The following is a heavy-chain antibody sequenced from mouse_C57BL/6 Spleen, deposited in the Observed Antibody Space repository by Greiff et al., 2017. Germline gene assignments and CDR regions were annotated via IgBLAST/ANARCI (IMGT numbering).Heavy chain of an antibody. D-gene: IGHD1-1*01. Sequence: QVQLQQPGAELVRPGTSVKLSCKASGYTFTSYWMHWVKQRPGQGLEWIGVIDPSESYTNYNQKFKGKAPLTVDTSSSTAYMQLSSLTSEDSAVYYCARGDYGSSPPMDYWGQGTSVTVSS. V-gene: IGHV1-59*01. CDR2: IDPSESYT. J-gene: IGHJ4*01. CDR1: GYTFTSYW. CDR3: ARGDYGSSPPMDY.